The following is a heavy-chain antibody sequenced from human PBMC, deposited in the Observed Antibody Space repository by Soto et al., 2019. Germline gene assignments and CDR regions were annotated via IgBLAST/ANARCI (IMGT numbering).Heavy chain of an antibody. J-gene: IGHJ5*02. CDR1: GFTFSIYS. V-gene: IGHV3-48*02. Sequence: PGGSLRLSCAASGFTFSIYSMNWFRQAPGKGLEWVSYISSSSSTIYYADSVKGRFTISRDNAKNSLYLQMNSLRDEDTAVYYCARVEAAATGAEFDPWGQGTLVTVSS. CDR2: ISSSSSTI. CDR3: ARVEAAATGAEFDP. D-gene: IGHD6-13*01.